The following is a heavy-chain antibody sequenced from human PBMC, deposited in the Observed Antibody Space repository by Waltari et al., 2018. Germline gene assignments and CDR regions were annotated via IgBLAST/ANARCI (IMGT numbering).Heavy chain of an antibody. D-gene: IGHD4-17*01. Sequence: QVQLQESGPGLVKPSETLSLPCTVSGGSIHRHYLTWIRQPPGKGLEWIGYIYYSGSTNYNPSLKSRVTISVDTSKNQFSLKLSSVTAADTAVYYCARGYGDFPYYFDYWGQGTLVTVSS. CDR2: IYYSGST. J-gene: IGHJ4*02. V-gene: IGHV4-59*11. CDR1: GGSIHRHY. CDR3: ARGYGDFPYYFDY.